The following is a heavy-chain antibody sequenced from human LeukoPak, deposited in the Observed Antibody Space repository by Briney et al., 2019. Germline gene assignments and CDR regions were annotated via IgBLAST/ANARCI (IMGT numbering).Heavy chain of an antibody. J-gene: IGHJ2*01. CDR1: GFTSSSYA. CDR2: ISYDGSNK. CDR3: AREVAARTWYFDL. D-gene: IGHD6-13*01. V-gene: IGHV3-30-3*01. Sequence: GGSLRLSCAASGFTSSSYAMHWVRQAPGKGLEWVAVISYDGSNKYYADSVKGRFTISRDNSKNTLHLQMNSLRAEDTAVYYCAREVAARTWYFDLWGRGTLVTVSS.